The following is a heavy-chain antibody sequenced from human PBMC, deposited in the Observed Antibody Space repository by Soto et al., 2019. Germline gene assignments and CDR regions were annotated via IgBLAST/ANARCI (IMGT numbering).Heavy chain of an antibody. CDR2: ISSNGGST. J-gene: IGHJ6*02. D-gene: IGHD3-10*01. V-gene: IGHV3-64D*06. Sequence: GGSLRLSCSASGFTFSSYAMHWVRQAPGKGLEYVSAISSNGGSTYYADSVRGRFTISRDNSKNTLYLQMSSLRAEDTAVYYCVGYYGSGSYYMPYYYYYYGMDVWGQGTTVTVSS. CDR3: VGYYGSGSYYMPYYYYYYGMDV. CDR1: GFTFSSYA.